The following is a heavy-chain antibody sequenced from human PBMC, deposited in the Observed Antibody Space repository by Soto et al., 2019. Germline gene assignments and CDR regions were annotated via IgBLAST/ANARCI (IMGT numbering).Heavy chain of an antibody. J-gene: IGHJ4*02. CDR3: ARDLGVGAASDY. V-gene: IGHV1-3*01. CDR1: GYTFTSYA. D-gene: IGHD1-26*01. Sequence: QVQLVQSGAEVKKPGASVKVSCKASGYTFTSYAMHWVRQAPGQRLEWMGWINAGNGNTKYSQKFQGRVTITRDTSASTADMELSSLSSEATAVYYCARDLGVGAASDYWGQGTLVTVSS. CDR2: INAGNGNT.